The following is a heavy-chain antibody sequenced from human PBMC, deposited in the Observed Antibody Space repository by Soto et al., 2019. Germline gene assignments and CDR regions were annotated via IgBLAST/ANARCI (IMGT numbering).Heavy chain of an antibody. Sequence: PSETLFLTCSVSGGSISGYYWNWIRQPPGQGLEWIGYISNTGGTHYNASLESRVTISLDTSKNQFSLRLSSVAAADTAIYYCARSTGWMGVDYWGQGTLVTVSS. V-gene: IGHV4-59*08. CDR3: ARSTGWMGVDY. J-gene: IGHJ4*02. CDR2: ISNTGGT. D-gene: IGHD6-19*01. CDR1: GGSISGYY.